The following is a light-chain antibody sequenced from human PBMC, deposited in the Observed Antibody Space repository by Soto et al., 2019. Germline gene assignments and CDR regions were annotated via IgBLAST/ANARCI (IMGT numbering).Light chain of an antibody. J-gene: IGKJ1*01. V-gene: IGKV3-20*01. CDR1: QSVSNNY. CDR3: QQYNNWPWT. Sequence: EIVLTQSPGTLSLSPGERATLSCRASQSVSNNYLAWYQQKPGQAPRLLIYGASSRATGIPDRFSGSGSGTDFTLTISSLQSEDFAVYYCQQYNNWPWTFGQGTKVDI. CDR2: GAS.